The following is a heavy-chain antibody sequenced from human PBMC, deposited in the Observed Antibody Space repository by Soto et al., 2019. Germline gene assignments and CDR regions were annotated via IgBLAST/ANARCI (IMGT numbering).Heavy chain of an antibody. CDR3: ARTRSITGTGSIDY. CDR1: GYSFTSFW. CDR2: IYPGDSDT. V-gene: IGHV5-51*01. D-gene: IGHD1-20*01. J-gene: IGHJ4*02. Sequence: PGESLKNSRNGSGYSFTSFWSAWVRQMPGKGLEWMGIIYPGDSDTRYSPSFQGQVTFSADKSSSTAYLQWSSLKASDTAMYFCARTRSITGTGSIDYWGQGTLVTVSS.